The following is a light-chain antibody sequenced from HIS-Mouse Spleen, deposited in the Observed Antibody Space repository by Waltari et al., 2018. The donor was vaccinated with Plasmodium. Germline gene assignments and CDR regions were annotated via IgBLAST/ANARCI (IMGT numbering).Light chain of an antibody. J-gene: IGLJ3*02. CDR1: ALPKKY. V-gene: IGLV3-10*01. Sequence: SYELTQPPSVSVSPGQTARITCSGDALPKKYAYWYQQKSGQAPVLVIYEESKRPSGIPEGFSGSSSGTMATLTISGAQVEDEAHYYCYSTDSSGNHRVFGGGTKLTVL. CDR3: YSTDSSGNHRV. CDR2: EES.